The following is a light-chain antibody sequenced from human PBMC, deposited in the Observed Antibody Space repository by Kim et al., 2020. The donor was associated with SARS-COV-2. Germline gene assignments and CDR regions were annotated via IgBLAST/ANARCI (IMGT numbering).Light chain of an antibody. V-gene: IGLV2-8*01. Sequence: GQSVTISCTGSSTDVGGYNYVSWYQQHPGKAPKLMICEVSKRPSGVPDRFSGSKSGNTASLTVSGLQAEDEADYYCRSYAGSNNFLFGGGTQLTVL. CDR3: RSYAGSNNFL. J-gene: IGLJ2*01. CDR1: STDVGGYNY. CDR2: EVS.